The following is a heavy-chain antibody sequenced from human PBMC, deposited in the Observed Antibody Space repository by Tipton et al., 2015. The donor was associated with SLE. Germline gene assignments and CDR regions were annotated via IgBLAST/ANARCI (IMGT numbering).Heavy chain of an antibody. CDR3: TFAPGYYYMDV. J-gene: IGHJ6*03. CDR1: GGSVSSFY. CDR2: ISYSGST. D-gene: IGHD2-21*01. V-gene: IGHV4-59*02. Sequence: LRLSCTVPGGSVSSFYWSWIRQPPGKGLEWIGYISYSGSTNYNPSLKSRVTISVDTSKNQFSLNLRSVTAADTAVYYCTFAPGYYYMDVWGKGTTVTVSS.